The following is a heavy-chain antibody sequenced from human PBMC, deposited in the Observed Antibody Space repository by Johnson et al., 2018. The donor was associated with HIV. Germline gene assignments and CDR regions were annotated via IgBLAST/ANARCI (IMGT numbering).Heavy chain of an antibody. CDR1: GFTFSSYG. J-gene: IGHJ3*02. Sequence: QVLLVESGGGLVQPGGSLKLSCAASGFTFSSYGMHWVRQAPGKGLEWVAVIWYDGSNKYYADSVKGRFTISRDNSKNTLYLQMNSLRAEDTAVYYWARGDSSGWYRYAFDIWGQGTMVTVSS. D-gene: IGHD6-19*01. V-gene: IGHV3-33*08. CDR3: ARGDSSGWYRYAFDI. CDR2: IWYDGSNK.